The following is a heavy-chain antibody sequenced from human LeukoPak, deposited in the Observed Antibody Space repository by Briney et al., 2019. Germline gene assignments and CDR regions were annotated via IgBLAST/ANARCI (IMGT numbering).Heavy chain of an antibody. Sequence: GGSLRLSCTASGFTFGDYAMSWFRQAPGKGLEWVGFIGSKAYGGTTEYAASVKGRFTISRDDSKSIAYLQMNSLKTEDTAAYYCTRELSIAVAGWDYYYYMDVWGKGTTVTVSS. CDR2: IGSKAYGGTT. CDR1: GFTFGDYA. J-gene: IGHJ6*03. D-gene: IGHD6-19*01. CDR3: TRELSIAVAGWDYYYYMDV. V-gene: IGHV3-49*03.